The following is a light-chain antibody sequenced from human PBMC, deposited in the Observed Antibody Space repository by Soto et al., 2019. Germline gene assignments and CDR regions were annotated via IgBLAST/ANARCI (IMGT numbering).Light chain of an antibody. CDR3: LQDYSYPLT. CDR1: QGIRND. Sequence: AIQMTQSPSSLSASVGDRVTITCRASQGIRNDLGWYQQKPGEAPKLLIYAASSLQSGVPSRFSGTASGTDFTLTISSLQPEDFATYYCLQDYSYPLTFGGGTKVEI. V-gene: IGKV1-6*01. J-gene: IGKJ4*01. CDR2: AAS.